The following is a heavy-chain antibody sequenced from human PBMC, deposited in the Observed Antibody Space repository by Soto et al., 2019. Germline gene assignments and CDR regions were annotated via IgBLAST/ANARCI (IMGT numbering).Heavy chain of an antibody. CDR1: GGTFSTYA. D-gene: IGHD2-2*01. J-gene: IGHJ4*02. CDR2: IIPIFGTA. V-gene: IGHV1-69*13. CDR3: AREGTDCSSTSCSMYFDY. Sequence: SVKVSCRGSGGTFSTYAITWVRQAPGQGLEWMGGIIPIFGTANYAQKFQGRVTITADESTSTAYMELSSLRSEDTAVYYCAREGTDCSSTSCSMYFDYWGQGTLVTVSS.